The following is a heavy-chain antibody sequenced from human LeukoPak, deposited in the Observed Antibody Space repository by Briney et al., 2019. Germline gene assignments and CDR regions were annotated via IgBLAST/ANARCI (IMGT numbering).Heavy chain of an antibody. J-gene: IGHJ4*02. D-gene: IGHD5-18*01. CDR1: GFTFSSNA. Sequence: GGSLRLSCAASGFTFSSNAMHWVRQAPGKGLEWVAIISYDGGDKYYADSVKGRFTIPRDNSKNTLDLQMNSLRTEDTAVYYCAKDQGIQLGIDYWGQGSLVTVSS. V-gene: IGHV3-30*18. CDR2: ISYDGGDK. CDR3: AKDQGIQLGIDY.